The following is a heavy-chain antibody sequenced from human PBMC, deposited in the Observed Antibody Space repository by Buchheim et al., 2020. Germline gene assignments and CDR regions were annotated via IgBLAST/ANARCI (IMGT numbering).Heavy chain of an antibody. V-gene: IGHV5-51*01. Sequence: EVQLVQSGAEVKKPGESLRISCKGFGYDFTNYWIAWVRQMPGKGLEWMGIIYPGDSDTSYSPSFQGQVTMSADKSINTAYPQWSSLKASDTAMYYCTRHGRYSSRVWWFDPWGQGTL. D-gene: IGHD6-13*01. J-gene: IGHJ5*02. CDR3: TRHGRYSSRVWWFDP. CDR1: GYDFTNYW. CDR2: IYPGDSDT.